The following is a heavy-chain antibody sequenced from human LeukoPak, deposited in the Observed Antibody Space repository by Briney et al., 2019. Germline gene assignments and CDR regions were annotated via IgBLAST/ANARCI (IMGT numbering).Heavy chain of an antibody. Sequence: GGSLRLSCAASGFTFNSYWMSWVRQAPGKGLEWVANIKQDGSEKYYVDSVKGRFTISRDYVRDSLYLQMNSLRAEDTAVYYCARDLRKTDGYNDDDYWGQGTLVTVSS. J-gene: IGHJ4*02. V-gene: IGHV3-7*01. CDR2: IKQDGSEK. CDR1: GFTFNSYW. CDR3: ARDLRKTDGYNDDDY. D-gene: IGHD5-24*01.